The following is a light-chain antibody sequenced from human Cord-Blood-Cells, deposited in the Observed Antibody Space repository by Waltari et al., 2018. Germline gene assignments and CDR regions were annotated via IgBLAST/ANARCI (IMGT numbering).Light chain of an antibody. Sequence: QLVLTQLPSASASLGASVKLPCTLSSGHSSYAIAWHQQQPEKGPRYLMKLNSDGSHSKGDGIPDRFSGSSSGAARYLTISSRQSEDEADYDCQTWGTGMKVFGGGTKLTVL. CDR3: QTWGTGMKV. CDR2: LNSDGSH. J-gene: IGLJ3*02. V-gene: IGLV4-69*01. CDR1: SGHSSYA.